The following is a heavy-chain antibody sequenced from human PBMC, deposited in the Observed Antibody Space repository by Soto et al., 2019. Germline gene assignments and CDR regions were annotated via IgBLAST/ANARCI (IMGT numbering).Heavy chain of an antibody. Sequence: SETLSLTCTVSGGSISSYYWSWIRQPPGKGLEWIGYIYYSGSTNYNPSLKSRVTISVDTPKNQFSLKLSSVTAADTAVYYCARDRLDSSNWFDPWGQGTLVTVSS. D-gene: IGHD6-13*01. J-gene: IGHJ5*02. CDR1: GGSISSYY. V-gene: IGHV4-59*01. CDR3: ARDRLDSSNWFDP. CDR2: IYYSGST.